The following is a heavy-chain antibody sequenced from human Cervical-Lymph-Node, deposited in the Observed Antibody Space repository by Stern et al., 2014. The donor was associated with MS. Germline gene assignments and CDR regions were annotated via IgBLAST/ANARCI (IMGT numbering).Heavy chain of an antibody. J-gene: IGHJ4*02. Sequence: QVTLRESGPALVKPTQTLTLTCIFSGASLSTSGKAVHWIRQPPGKALEWLALVDWDDYKYYSTSLQNRLTISKDIYKNQVVLIMTNMDPADTATYYCAAGHGYDLDYWGQGTLVSVSA. V-gene: IGHV2-70*13. D-gene: IGHD5-18*01. CDR1: GASLSTSGKA. CDR2: VDWDDYK. CDR3: AAGHGYDLDY.